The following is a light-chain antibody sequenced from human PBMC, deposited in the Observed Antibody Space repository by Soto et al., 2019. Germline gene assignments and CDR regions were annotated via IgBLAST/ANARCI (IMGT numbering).Light chain of an antibody. CDR1: QSIGTY. V-gene: IGKV3-11*01. CDR3: QQRGNWPTIS. J-gene: IGKJ5*01. CDR2: NAS. Sequence: QSPATLSLSPGERATLSCRASQSIGTYLAWYQQRPGQAPRLLIYNASNRATGIPVRFSGSGSGTDFTLTISSLEPEDFAVYYCQQRGNWPTISFGQGTRLDIK.